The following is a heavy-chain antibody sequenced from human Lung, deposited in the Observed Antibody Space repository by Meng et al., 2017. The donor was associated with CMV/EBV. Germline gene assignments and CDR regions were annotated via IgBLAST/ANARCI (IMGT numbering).Heavy chain of an antibody. Sequence: QVPLQDAGQGLVKPSGTLSLTCGVPGVSISSNIRWTWVRQPPGKGLEWIGDIDDSGSTNYNPSLNSRISISLDKSKNHFSLKVNSVTAADTAVYYCARGKQDAWELLAYWGQGALVTVSS. CDR3: ARGKQDAWELLAY. J-gene: IGHJ4*02. D-gene: IGHD1-26*01. CDR2: IDDSGST. CDR1: GVSISSNIR. V-gene: IGHV4-4*02.